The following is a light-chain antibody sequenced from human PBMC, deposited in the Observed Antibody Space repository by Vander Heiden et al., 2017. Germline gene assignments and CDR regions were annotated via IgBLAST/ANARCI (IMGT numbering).Light chain of an antibody. CDR1: KWGGAY. Sequence: SYEPTQPPSVSAPPRQTASITLSGAKWGGAYSCRYQPKPGQFAVLVIYQDSKRPSGSPERFSGSNSGNIATLTISATQAMDEADYYCQAWDSSVVFGGGTKLTVL. CDR2: QDS. V-gene: IGLV3-1*01. J-gene: IGLJ2*01. CDR3: QAWDSSVV.